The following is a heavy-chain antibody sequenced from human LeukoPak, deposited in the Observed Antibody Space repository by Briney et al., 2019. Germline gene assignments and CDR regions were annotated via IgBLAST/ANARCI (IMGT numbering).Heavy chain of an antibody. V-gene: IGHV3-7*01. D-gene: IGHD2-2*01. CDR3: ARDDCSSISCYHNWFDP. Sequence: GGALELSCASPGFTLSRYWIDLVRQAPGKGPGVVANIKQDGSEKYYVDSVKGRFTISRDNAKNSLYLQMNSLRAEDTAVYYCARDDCSSISCYHNWFDPWGQGTLVTVSS. J-gene: IGHJ5*02. CDR2: IKQDGSEK. CDR1: GFTLSRYW.